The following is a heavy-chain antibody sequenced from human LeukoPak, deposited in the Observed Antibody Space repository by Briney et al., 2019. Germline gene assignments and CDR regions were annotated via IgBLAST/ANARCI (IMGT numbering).Heavy chain of an antibody. Sequence: GGSLRLSCAASGFTFSSFWMSWVRQAPGKGLEWVANIKQDGSEKYYVDSVKGRFTISRDNAKESLYLQMNSLRAEDTAVYYCARGLSGGGQRGYFDYWGQGTLVTVSS. J-gene: IGHJ4*02. CDR3: ARGLSGGGQRGYFDY. CDR2: IKQDGSEK. D-gene: IGHD4-23*01. CDR1: GFTFSSFW. V-gene: IGHV3-7*01.